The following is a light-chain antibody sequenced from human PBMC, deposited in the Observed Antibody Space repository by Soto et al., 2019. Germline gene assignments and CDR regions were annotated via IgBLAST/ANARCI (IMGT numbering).Light chain of an antibody. CDR1: QSVSSSY. J-gene: IGKJ1*01. CDR2: GAS. V-gene: IGKV3-20*01. Sequence: EIVLTQSPGTLSLSPGERTTLSCRSSQSVSSSYLAWYQQKPGQAPRRLIYGASNRATGIPDRFSGSGSGTDFTLTISRLEPEDFAVYYCQQYGSSPRTFGQGTKVDIK. CDR3: QQYGSSPRT.